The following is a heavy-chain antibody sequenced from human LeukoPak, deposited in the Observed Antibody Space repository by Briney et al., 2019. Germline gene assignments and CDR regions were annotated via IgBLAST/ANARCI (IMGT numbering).Heavy chain of an antibody. CDR2: IYTSGSP. J-gene: IGHJ6*02. CDR1: GGSISSYY. V-gene: IGHV4-4*07. D-gene: IGHD3-10*01. CDR3: ARGAYYYGSGSYLVRYYYGMDV. Sequence: PSETLSLTCTVSGGSISSYYWSWIRQPAGKGLEWIGRIYTSGSPNYNPSLKSRVTMSVDTSKNQFSLKLSSVTAADTAVYYCARGAYYYGSGSYLVRYYYGMDVWGQGTTVTVSS.